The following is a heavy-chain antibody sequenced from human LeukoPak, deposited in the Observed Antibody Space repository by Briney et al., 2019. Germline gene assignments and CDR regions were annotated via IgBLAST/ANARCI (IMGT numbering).Heavy chain of an antibody. CDR1: GFTFSSYS. CDR3: ASRATGTTLDPFTTACYMDV. D-gene: IGHD1-1*01. CDR2: ISSSGSYI. Sequence: PGGSLRLSCAASGFTFSSYSMNWVRQAPGKGLEWVSSISSSGSYIYYADSVKGRFTISRDNAKNSLYLQMNSLRAEDTAVYYCASRATGTTLDPFTTACYMDVWGKGTTVTVSS. J-gene: IGHJ6*03. V-gene: IGHV3-21*01.